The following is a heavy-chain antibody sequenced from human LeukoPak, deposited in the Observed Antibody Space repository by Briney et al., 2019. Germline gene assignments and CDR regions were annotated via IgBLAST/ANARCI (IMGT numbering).Heavy chain of an antibody. CDR3: ARDRGLTGVPAAIVGGGWYSDL. CDR2: IYYSGST. J-gene: IGHJ2*01. CDR1: GGSISSGGYY. V-gene: IGHV4-31*03. D-gene: IGHD2-2*01. Sequence: SETLSLTCTVSGGSISSGGYYWSWIRQHPGKGLEWIGYIYYSGSTYYNPSLKSRVTISVDTSKNQFSLKLSSVTAADTAVYYCARDRGLTGVPAAIVGGGWYSDLWGRGTLVTVSS.